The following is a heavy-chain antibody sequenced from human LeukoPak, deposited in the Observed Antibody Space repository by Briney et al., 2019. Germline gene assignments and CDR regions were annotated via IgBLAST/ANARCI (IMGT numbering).Heavy chain of an antibody. CDR2: IKGDGSST. CDR1: GFTFSSYW. CDR3: ARDKPPGIAAAAQLEY. V-gene: IGHV3-74*01. D-gene: IGHD6-13*01. Sequence: PGGSLRLSCAASGFTFSSYWMHWVRHTPGKGLVWVSRIKGDGSSTSYADSVKGRFTISRDNSKNTLYLQMNSLRAEDTAVYYCARDKPPGIAAAAQLEYWGQGTLVTVSS. J-gene: IGHJ4*02.